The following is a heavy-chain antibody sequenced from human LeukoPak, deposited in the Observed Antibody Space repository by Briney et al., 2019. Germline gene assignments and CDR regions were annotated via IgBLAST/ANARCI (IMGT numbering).Heavy chain of an antibody. J-gene: IGHJ5*02. Sequence: GASVKVSCKASGYTFTGYYMHWVRQAPGQGLGWMGWINPNSDGTNYAQKFQGRVTMTRDTSISTAYMELSRLRSDDTAVYYCARDALRNRHWGAWFDPWGQGTLVTVSS. CDR3: ARDALRNRHWGAWFDP. D-gene: IGHD7-27*01. V-gene: IGHV1-2*02. CDR2: INPNSDGT. CDR1: GYTFTGYY.